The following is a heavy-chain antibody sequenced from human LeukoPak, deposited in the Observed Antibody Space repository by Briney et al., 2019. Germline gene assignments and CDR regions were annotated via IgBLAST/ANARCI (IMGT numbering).Heavy chain of an antibody. Sequence: GGSLRLSCAASGFTFSSYGMHWVRQAPGKGLEWVAFIRYDGSNKYYADSVKGRFTISRDNSKNTLYLQMNSLRAEDTAVYYCAKDQYSSGAGFNYYFDYWGQGTLVTVSS. J-gene: IGHJ4*02. D-gene: IGHD6-19*01. CDR2: IRYDGSNK. CDR3: AKDQYSSGAGFNYYFDY. V-gene: IGHV3-30*02. CDR1: GFTFSSYG.